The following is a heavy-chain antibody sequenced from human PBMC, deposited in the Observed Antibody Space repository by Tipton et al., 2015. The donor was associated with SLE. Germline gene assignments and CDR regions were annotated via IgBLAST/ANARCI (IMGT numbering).Heavy chain of an antibody. J-gene: IGHJ4*02. CDR1: GYSISIDYY. Sequence: GLVKPSETLSLTCAVSGYSISIDYYWSWIRQPAGKGLEWIGEVSHRGTTNYNPSLDSRVTISLDRFNNQFTLKMTSVTAADTAVYYRANQNWNYYFWGQGNLVTVSS. V-gene: IGHV4-38-2*01. D-gene: IGHD1-7*01. CDR2: VSHRGTT. CDR3: ANQNWNYYF.